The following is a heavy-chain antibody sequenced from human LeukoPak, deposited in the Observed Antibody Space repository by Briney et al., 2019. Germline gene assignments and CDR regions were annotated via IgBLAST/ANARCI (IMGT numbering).Heavy chain of an antibody. J-gene: IGHJ4*02. D-gene: IGHD3-10*01. CDR3: ARGALWFAELPLDS. V-gene: IGHV4-34*01. CDR1: GGSFSGYY. CDR2: INHSGNT. Sequence: SETLSLTCAVYGGSFSGYYWSWIRQPPGKGLEWIGEINHSGNTNSHPSLKSRVTISVDTSKNQSSLKLSSVTAADTAVYYCARGALWFAELPLDSWGQGTLVTVSS.